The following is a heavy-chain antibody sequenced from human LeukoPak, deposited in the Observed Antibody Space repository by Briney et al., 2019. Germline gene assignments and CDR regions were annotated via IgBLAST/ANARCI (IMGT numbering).Heavy chain of an antibody. V-gene: IGHV1-8*01. J-gene: IGHJ4*02. CDR1: GYTFTSYD. CDR3: ARNWGLAQGYFDY. CDR2: MNPNSGNT. Sequence: ASVKVSCKASGYTFTSYDINWVRQGTGQGLEWMGWMNPNSGNTGYAQKFQGRVTMTRNTSISTAYMELSSLRSEDTAVYYCARNWGLAQGYFDYWGQGTLVTVSS. D-gene: IGHD7-27*01.